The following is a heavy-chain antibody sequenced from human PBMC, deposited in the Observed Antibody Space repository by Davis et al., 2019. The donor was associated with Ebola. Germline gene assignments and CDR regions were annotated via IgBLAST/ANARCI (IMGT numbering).Heavy chain of an antibody. Sequence: PGGSLRLSCKGSGYSFTSYWIGWVRQMPGKGLEWMGSIYPGDSDTRYSPSFQGQVTISADKSISTAYLQWSSLKASDTAIYYCARGTNGYNPGGYFDSWGQGTLVTVSS. D-gene: IGHD5-24*01. CDR2: IYPGDSDT. CDR1: GYSFTSYW. V-gene: IGHV5-51*01. J-gene: IGHJ4*02. CDR3: ARGTNGYNPGGYFDS.